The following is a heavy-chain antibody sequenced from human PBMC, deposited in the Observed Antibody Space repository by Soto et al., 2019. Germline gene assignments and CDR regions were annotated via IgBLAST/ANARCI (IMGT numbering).Heavy chain of an antibody. D-gene: IGHD6-19*01. Sequence: SVKVSCKASGYTFTNYGISWMRQAPGQGLEWMGWISAYNGNTYYAQKFQGRVTMTIETSTSTTYMEVRSLKSDDSVVYYCARDQSSGWYGKDSGMDVWGQGTTVTVSS. CDR3: ARDQSSGWYGKDSGMDV. V-gene: IGHV1-18*01. J-gene: IGHJ6*02. CDR1: GYTFTNYG. CDR2: ISAYNGNT.